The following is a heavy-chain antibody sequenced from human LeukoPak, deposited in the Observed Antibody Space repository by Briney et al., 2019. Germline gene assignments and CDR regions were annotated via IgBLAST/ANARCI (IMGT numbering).Heavy chain of an antibody. V-gene: IGHV3-48*03. CDR3: ARERVYQLLNYYYYYGMDV. CDR2: ISSSGSTI. J-gene: IGHJ6*04. CDR1: GFTFSSYE. Sequence: GGSLRLSCAASGFTFSSYEMNWVRQAPGKGLEWVSHISSSGSTIYYADSVKGRFTISRDNAKNSLYLQMNSLRAEDTAVYYCARERVYQLLNYYYYYGMDVWGKGTTVTVSS. D-gene: IGHD2-2*01.